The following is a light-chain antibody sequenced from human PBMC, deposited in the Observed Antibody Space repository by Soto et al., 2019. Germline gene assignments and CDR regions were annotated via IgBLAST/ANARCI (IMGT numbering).Light chain of an antibody. CDR3: HQYSDWPLT. J-gene: IGKJ4*01. CDR2: GAS. Sequence: EMVMTQSPATLSVSPGERATLSCRASQSVSSNLAWYQQKPGQAPRLLIYGASTRATGIPARFSGSGSGTEFTLTISSLQSEDLALYYCHQYSDWPLTFGGGTKVEIK. CDR1: QSVSSN. V-gene: IGKV3-15*01.